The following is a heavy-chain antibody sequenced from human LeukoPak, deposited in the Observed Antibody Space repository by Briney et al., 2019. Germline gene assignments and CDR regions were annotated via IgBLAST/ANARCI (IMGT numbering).Heavy chain of an antibody. CDR2: IRYDGSNK. CDR1: GFTFSSYG. Sequence: PGGSLRLSCAASGFTFSSYGMHWVRQAPGKGLEWVAFIRYDGSNKYYADSVKGRFTISRDNSKNTLYLQMNSLRAEDTAVYYCAKIGIAVAGALDYWGQGTLVTVSS. D-gene: IGHD6-19*01. V-gene: IGHV3-30*02. J-gene: IGHJ4*02. CDR3: AKIGIAVAGALDY.